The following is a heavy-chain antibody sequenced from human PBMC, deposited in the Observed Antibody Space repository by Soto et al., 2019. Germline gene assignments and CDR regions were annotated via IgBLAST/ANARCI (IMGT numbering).Heavy chain of an antibody. J-gene: IGHJ4*02. CDR1: GFAFDNYA. CDR2: ITSNSGSI. D-gene: IGHD5-12*01. CDR3: AKDLGDGYNTGLDC. V-gene: IGHV3-9*01. Sequence: EVQLVESGGGLVQPGRSLRLSCAASGFAFDNYAMHWIRQAPGKGLEWVSTITSNSGSIGYADSVKGRFTISRDNAKNSLYLQMNSLRAEDTALYYCAKDLGDGYNTGLDCWGQGSLVTVSS.